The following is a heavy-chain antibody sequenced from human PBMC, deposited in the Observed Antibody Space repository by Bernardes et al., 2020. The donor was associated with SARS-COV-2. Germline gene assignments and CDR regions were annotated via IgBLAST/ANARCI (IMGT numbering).Heavy chain of an antibody. J-gene: IGHJ4*02. V-gene: IGHV1-18*01. CDR3: ARGGSSSSIGH. CDR1: GDSFTSYG. D-gene: IGHD6-6*01. CDR2: ISAYNGNT. Sequence: ASMKVSCKVSGDSFTSYGFTWVRQAPGQGLEWMGWISAYNGNTNYAQKLRDRVSMTTDTSTNTVYMELRSLRSDDTAIYYCARGGSSSSIGHWGQGTLVTVSS.